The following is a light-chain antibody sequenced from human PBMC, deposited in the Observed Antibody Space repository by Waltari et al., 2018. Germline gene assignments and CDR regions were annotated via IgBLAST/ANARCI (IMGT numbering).Light chain of an antibody. CDR3: QLWDYTTDHWV. Sequence: SFVLTQTPSVSVAPGNTASITCGGDKIGSKSVHGYQQKPGQAPVLVVHDDRDRTPGVPERISGSNSGNTATLTISSVDVGDEADYYCQLWDYTTDHWVFGGGTKLTVL. CDR1: KIGSKS. V-gene: IGLV3-21*03. J-gene: IGLJ3*02. CDR2: DDR.